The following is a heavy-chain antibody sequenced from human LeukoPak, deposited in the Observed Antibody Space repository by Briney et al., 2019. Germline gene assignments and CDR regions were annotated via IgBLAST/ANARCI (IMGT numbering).Heavy chain of an antibody. CDR3: ATATYYDYVWGSSTHNWFDP. Sequence: PGESLKISCKGSGYSFTSYWIGWVRQLPGKGLEWMGIIYPGDSDTRYSPSFQGQVTISADKSISTAYLQWSSLKAPDTAMYYCATATYYDYVWGSSTHNWFDPWGQGTLVTVSS. V-gene: IGHV5-51*01. CDR2: IYPGDSDT. J-gene: IGHJ5*02. D-gene: IGHD3-16*01. CDR1: GYSFTSYW.